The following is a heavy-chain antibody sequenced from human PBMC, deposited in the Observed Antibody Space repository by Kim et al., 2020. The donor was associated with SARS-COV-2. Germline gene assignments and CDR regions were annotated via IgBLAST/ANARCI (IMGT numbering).Heavy chain of an antibody. Sequence: DYTVSVKSRITIDPDTSENPLSLQLNSVTPDDTAVYCCARQKGAGSGMDVWGQGTTVTVSS. CDR3: ARQKGAGSGMDV. J-gene: IGHJ6*02. D-gene: IGHD1-26*01. V-gene: IGHV6-1*01.